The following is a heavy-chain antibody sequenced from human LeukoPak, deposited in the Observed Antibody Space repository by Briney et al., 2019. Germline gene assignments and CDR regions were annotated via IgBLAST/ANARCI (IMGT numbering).Heavy chain of an antibody. J-gene: IGHJ4*02. V-gene: IGHV4-31*03. CDR1: GGSISSGGYY. Sequence: PSQTLSLTCTVSGGSISSGGYYWSWIRQHPGKGLEWIGYIYYSGSTYYNPSLKSRVTISVDTSKNQFSLKLSSVTAADTAVYYCARCASTEGYWNDVFVDYWGQGTLVTVSS. CDR3: ARCASTEGYWNDVFVDY. D-gene: IGHD1-1*01. CDR2: IYYSGST.